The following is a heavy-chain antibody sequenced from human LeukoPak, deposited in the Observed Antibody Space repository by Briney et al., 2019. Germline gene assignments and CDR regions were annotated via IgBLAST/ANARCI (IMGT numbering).Heavy chain of an antibody. V-gene: IGHV1-69*05. CDR2: IIPIFGTA. CDR1: GGTFSSYA. D-gene: IGHD1-26*01. J-gene: IGHJ4*02. Sequence: SVKVSCKASGGTFSSYAISWVRQAPGQGLEWMGGIIPIFGTANYAQKFQGRVTMTRDTSTSTVYMELSSLRSEDTAVYYCARGIVGATIDYWGQGTLITVSS. CDR3: ARGIVGATIDY.